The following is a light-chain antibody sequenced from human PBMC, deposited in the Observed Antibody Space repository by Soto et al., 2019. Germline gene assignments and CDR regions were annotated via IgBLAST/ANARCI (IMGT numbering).Light chain of an antibody. CDR1: QSVSSS. Sequence: EIVLTQSPGTLSLSPGERATLSCRASQSVSSSLAWYQQKPGQAPRLLIYGASTRATAIPARFSGSGSGTQFTLTISSLQPEDFGTYYCQQYNTWPGTFGQGTKVDIK. CDR2: GAS. J-gene: IGKJ1*01. CDR3: QQYNTWPGT. V-gene: IGKV3-15*01.